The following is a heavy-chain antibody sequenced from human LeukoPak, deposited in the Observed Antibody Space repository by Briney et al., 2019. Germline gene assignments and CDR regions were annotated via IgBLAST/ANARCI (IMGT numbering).Heavy chain of an antibody. D-gene: IGHD1-26*01. CDR2: FYPEDGET. CDR3: ATDLSGSYSYFDY. Sequence: ASVKVSCKVSGYTLTELSMHLVRQAPGKGLEWTGGFYPEDGETIYAQKFQGRVTMTEDTSTDTAYMELSSLRSEDTAVYYCATDLSGSYSYFDYWGQGTLVTVSS. CDR1: GYTLTELS. J-gene: IGHJ4*02. V-gene: IGHV1-24*01.